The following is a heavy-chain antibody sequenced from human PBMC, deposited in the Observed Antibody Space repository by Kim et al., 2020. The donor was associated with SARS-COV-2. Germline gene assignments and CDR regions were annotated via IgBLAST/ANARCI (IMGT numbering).Heavy chain of an antibody. J-gene: IGHJ3*02. CDR1: GYSFTSYW. Sequence: GGSLKISCKGSGYSFTSYWIGWVRQMPGKGLEWRGIIYPGDSDTRYSPSFQGQVTISADKSISTAYLQWSSLKASDTAMYYCARIRGDYVANDAFDIWGQGTMVTVSS. CDR3: ARIRGDYVANDAFDI. D-gene: IGHD4-17*01. V-gene: IGHV5-51*01. CDR2: IYPGDSDT.